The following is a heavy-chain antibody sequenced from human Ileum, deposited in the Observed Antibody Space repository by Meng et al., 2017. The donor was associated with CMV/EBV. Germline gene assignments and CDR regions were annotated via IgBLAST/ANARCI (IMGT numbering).Heavy chain of an antibody. CDR2: IYHSGST. V-gene: IGHV4-39*07. D-gene: IGHD3-22*01. CDR1: GGSISSSSYY. CDR3: ARLGSSGYHSHFDY. J-gene: IGHJ4*02. Sequence: GGSISSSSYYWGWIRQPPGKGLEWIGSIYHSGSTNYNPSLKSRVTISVDKSKNQFSLKLSSVTAADTAVYYCARLGSSGYHSHFDYWGQGTLVTVSS.